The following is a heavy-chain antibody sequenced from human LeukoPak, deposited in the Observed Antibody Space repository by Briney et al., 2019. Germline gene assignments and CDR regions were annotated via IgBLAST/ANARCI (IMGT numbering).Heavy chain of an antibody. J-gene: IGHJ4*02. CDR3: ARAVSGRFDY. CDR1: GGSMSPYH. V-gene: IGHV4-59*08. CDR2: IYYSGST. D-gene: IGHD6-19*01. Sequence: ASETLSLTCTVSGGSMSPYHWGWIRQPPGKGREWTGYIYYSGSTNYNPSLNSRVTISVDTSKNQFSLRLSSVTAADTAIYYCARAVSGRFDYWGQGTLVTVSS.